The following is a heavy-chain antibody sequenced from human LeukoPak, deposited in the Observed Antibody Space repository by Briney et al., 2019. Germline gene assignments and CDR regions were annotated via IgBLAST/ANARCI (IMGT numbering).Heavy chain of an antibody. CDR3: ARGVEPLAANTLAY. V-gene: IGHV3-53*01. Sequence: GGSLRLSCAASGFTVITNDMTWVRQAPGKGLEWVAVLYSDGNTKYGDSAQGRFTISRDNSKNTLYLEMNSLSPDDTAVYYCARGVEPLAANTLAYWGQGTLVTVSS. J-gene: IGHJ4*02. CDR1: GFTVITND. CDR2: LYSDGNT. D-gene: IGHD1-14*01.